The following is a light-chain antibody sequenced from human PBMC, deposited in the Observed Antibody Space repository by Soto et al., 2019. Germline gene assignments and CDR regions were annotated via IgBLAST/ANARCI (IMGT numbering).Light chain of an antibody. J-gene: IGKJ5*01. CDR1: QSLSSGQ. CDR2: GAF. V-gene: IGKV3D-20*02. CDR3: QQRNIWPPVT. Sequence: EIVLTQSPGTLSLSPGERATLSCRASQSLSSGQLVWYQQKPGQPPRLLIYGAFNRAAGIPARFSGSGSGTDFTLTISSLEPEDSAVYYCQQRNIWPPVTFGQGTRLEIK.